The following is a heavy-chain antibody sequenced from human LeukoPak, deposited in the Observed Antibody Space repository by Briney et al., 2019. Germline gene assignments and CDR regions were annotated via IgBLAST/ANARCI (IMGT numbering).Heavy chain of an antibody. J-gene: IGHJ3*02. CDR3: VRDGLWAFDI. CDR2: IKQDGSEK. Sequence: GGSLRLSCAASGFTFSSPWMSWVRQAPGKGLEWVASIKQDGSEKFYLDSVKGRFTISRDNAKNSLYLQMNSLRAEDTAVYYCVRDGLWAFDIWGQGTVVTVSS. V-gene: IGHV3-7*01. D-gene: IGHD3-16*01. CDR1: GFTFSSPW.